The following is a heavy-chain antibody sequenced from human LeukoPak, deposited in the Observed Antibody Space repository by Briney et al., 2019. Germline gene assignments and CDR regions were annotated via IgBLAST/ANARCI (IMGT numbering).Heavy chain of an antibody. V-gene: IGHV4-39*01. CDR3: ARKVVTASPFQH. Sequence: SETLSLTCTVSGGSISSSSYYWGWIRQPPGKGLEWIGSIYYSGSTYYNPSLKSRVTISVATSKNQFSLKLSSVTAADTAVYYCARKVVTASPFQHWGQGTLVTVSS. J-gene: IGHJ1*01. CDR1: GGSISSSSYY. D-gene: IGHD2-21*02. CDR2: IYYSGST.